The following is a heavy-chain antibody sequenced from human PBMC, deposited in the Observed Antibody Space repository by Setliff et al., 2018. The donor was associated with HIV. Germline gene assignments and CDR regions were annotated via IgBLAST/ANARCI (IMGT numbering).Heavy chain of an antibody. J-gene: IGHJ5*02. CDR1: GYTFTSYA. CDR2: INPSDGST. CDR3: ARAQFNTSPWVNS. Sequence: ASVKVSCKASGYTFTSYAIHWVRQAPGQRLEWMGLINPSDGSTSYAPKFQDRVTMTRDTSTTTVYMELSSLRSDDTAVYYCARAQFNTSPWVNSWGQGTLVTVSS. D-gene: IGHD2-2*02. V-gene: IGHV1-46*03.